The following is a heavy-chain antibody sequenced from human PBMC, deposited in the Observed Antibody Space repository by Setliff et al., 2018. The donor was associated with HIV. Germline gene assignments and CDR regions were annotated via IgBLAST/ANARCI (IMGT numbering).Heavy chain of an antibody. V-gene: IGHV3-21*05. CDR1: GFTFSSYS. D-gene: IGHD3-9*01. CDR2: ISSSSSYI. Sequence: GGSLRLSCAASGFTFSSYSMNWVRQAPGKGLEWVSYISSSSSYIYYADSVKGRFTISRDNAKNSLYLQMNSLRAEDTAVYFCARGGRLQYFDWPSYALDVWGQGTTVTVSS. CDR3: ARGGRLQYFDWPSYALDV. J-gene: IGHJ6*02.